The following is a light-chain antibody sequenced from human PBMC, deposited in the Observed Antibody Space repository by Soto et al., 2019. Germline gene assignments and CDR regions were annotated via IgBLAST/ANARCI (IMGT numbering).Light chain of an antibody. V-gene: IGKV3-15*01. J-gene: IGKJ4*02. CDR3: QQYNNWPLT. Sequence: EIVMTQSPATLSVSPGERATLSCRASQSINNNLAWYQQKPGQGPRLLLYGASSRATGIPARFSGSGSGTGFTLHISSLQSEDFAIYYCQQYNNWPLTFGGGNKVEIK. CDR2: GAS. CDR1: QSINNN.